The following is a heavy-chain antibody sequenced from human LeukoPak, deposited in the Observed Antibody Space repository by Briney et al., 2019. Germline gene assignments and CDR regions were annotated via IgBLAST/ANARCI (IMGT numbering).Heavy chain of an antibody. CDR2: IKQDGSDK. D-gene: IGHD1-14*01. J-gene: IGHJ4*02. Sequence: GGSLRLSCTASGFTFTKYWMTWVRQAPGKGLEWVGNIKQDGSDKNYMDSVKGRFTISRDNTKNSVYLQMSSLRAEDTAVYYCAREVWGPEYWGQGTLVTVSS. CDR1: GFTFTKYW. V-gene: IGHV3-7*01. CDR3: AREVWGPEY.